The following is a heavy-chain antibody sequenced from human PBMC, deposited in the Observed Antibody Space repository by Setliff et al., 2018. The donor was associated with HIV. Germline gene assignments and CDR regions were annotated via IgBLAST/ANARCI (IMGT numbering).Heavy chain of an antibody. Sequence: SVKVSCKASGGTFSSYAISWVRQAPGQGLEWMGGIIPILGKANYAQKFQGRVTITADESTSTAYMELSSLRSEDTAVYYFASPAGNYYYGMDVWGQGTTVTVSS. V-gene: IGHV1-69*10. J-gene: IGHJ6*02. CDR1: GGTFSSYA. CDR3: ASPAGNYYYGMDV. CDR2: IIPILGKA. D-gene: IGHD6-13*01.